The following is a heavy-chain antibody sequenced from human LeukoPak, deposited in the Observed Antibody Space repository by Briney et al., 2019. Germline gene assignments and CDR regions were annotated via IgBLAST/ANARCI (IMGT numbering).Heavy chain of an antibody. CDR3: ARGSIAARRSQYYFDY. V-gene: IGHV7-4-1*02. CDR1: GYTFTSYA. CDR2: INTNTGNP. D-gene: IGHD6-6*01. J-gene: IGHJ4*02. Sequence: ASVKVSCKASGYTFTSYAMNWVRQAPGQGLEWMGWINTNTGNPTYAQGFTGRFVFSLDTSVCTAYLQISSLKAEDTAVYYCARGSIAARRSQYYFDYWGQGTLVTVSS.